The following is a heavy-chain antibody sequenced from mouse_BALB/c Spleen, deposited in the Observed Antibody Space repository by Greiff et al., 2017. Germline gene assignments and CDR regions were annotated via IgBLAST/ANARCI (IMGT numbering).Heavy chain of an antibody. Sequence: EVKLVESGGGLVKPGGSLKLSCAASGFAFSSYDMSWVRQTPEKRLEWVAYISSGGGSTYYPDTVKGRFTIARDNAKNTLYLQMSSLKSEDTAMYYCARHKYGNHDWFACWGQGTLVTVSA. V-gene: IGHV5-12-1*01. CDR1: GFAFSSYD. J-gene: IGHJ3*01. D-gene: IGHD2-10*02. CDR3: ARHKYGNHDWFAC. CDR2: ISSGGGST.